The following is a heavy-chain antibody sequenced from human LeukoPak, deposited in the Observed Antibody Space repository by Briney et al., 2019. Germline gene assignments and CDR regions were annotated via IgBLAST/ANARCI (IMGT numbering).Heavy chain of an antibody. CDR2: IYTSGST. Sequence: SETLSLTCTVSGGSISSGSHYWSWIRQPAGKGLEWIGRIYTSGSTNYNPSLKSRVTISVDTSKNQFSLKLSSVTAADTAVYYCARVTTMTVEDAFDIWGQGTMVTVSS. D-gene: IGHD3-22*01. V-gene: IGHV4-61*02. CDR3: ARVTTMTVEDAFDI. CDR1: GGSISSGSHY. J-gene: IGHJ3*02.